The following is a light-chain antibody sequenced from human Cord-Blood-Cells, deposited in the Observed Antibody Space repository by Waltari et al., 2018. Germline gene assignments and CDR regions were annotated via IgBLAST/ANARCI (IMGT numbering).Light chain of an antibody. CDR1: QSISSW. Sequence: DIQMTQSPSTLSASVGDRVTITCRASQSISSWLAWYQQKPGKAPKLLIYAASSLQSGVPSRFSGIGSGTDFTLTISSLQPEDFATYYCQQSYSTPYTFGQGTKLEIK. CDR2: AAS. V-gene: IGKV1-39*01. J-gene: IGKJ2*01. CDR3: QQSYSTPYT.